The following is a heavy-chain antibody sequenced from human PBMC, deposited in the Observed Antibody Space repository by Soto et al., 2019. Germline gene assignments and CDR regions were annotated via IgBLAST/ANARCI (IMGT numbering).Heavy chain of an antibody. J-gene: IGHJ5*02. V-gene: IGHV1-18*01. D-gene: IGHD3-10*01. CDR2: ISAYNGNT. Sequence: QVQLVQSGAEVKKPGASVKVSCKASGYTFTNYGISWVRQAPGQGLEWMGWISAYNGNTKYAQKLQGRVTMTTDTTQGTGFKGVRRLRSYRPAVYYCARGVGSGSYYNQYNWFDPWGQGTLVTVSS. CDR3: ARGVGSGSYYNQYNWFDP. CDR1: GYTFTNYG.